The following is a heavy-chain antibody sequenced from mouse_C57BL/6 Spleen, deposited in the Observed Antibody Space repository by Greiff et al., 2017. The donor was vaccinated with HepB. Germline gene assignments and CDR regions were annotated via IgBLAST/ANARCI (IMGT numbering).Heavy chain of an antibody. D-gene: IGHD1-3*01. CDR1: GFNIKDYY. CDR3: SSEPGKVFYAMDY. CDR2: IDPEEGET. J-gene: IGHJ4*01. V-gene: IGHV14-2*01. Sequence: EVQLQQSGAELVKPGASVKLSCTASGFNIKDYYMHWVKQWTEQGLEWIGRIDPEEGETKYAPKLQGKATITADTSANTAYLQLSSLTSEDTAVYYWSSEPGKVFYAMDYWGQGTSVTVSS.